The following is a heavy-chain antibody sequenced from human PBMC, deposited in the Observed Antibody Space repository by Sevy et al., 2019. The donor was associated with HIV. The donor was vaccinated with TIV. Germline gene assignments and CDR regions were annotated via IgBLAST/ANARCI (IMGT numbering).Heavy chain of an antibody. D-gene: IGHD1-26*01. J-gene: IGHJ3*02. CDR1: GYTFTSYA. CDR2: INAGNGNT. CDR3: ASPSSGSYSAFDI. V-gene: IGHV1-3*01. Sequence: ASAKVSCKASGYTFTSYAMHWVRQAPGQRLEWMGWINAGNGNTKYSQKFQGRVTMTRDTSASTAYMELSSLRSEDTAVYYCASPSSGSYSAFDIWGQGTMVTVSS.